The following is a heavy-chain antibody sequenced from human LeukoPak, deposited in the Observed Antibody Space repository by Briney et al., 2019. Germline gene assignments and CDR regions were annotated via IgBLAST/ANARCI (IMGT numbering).Heavy chain of an antibody. CDR2: ISSSSSTI. CDR1: GFTFSDYG. Sequence: PGGSLRLSCAASGFTFSDYGMNWVRQAPGKGLEWVAYISSSSSTIYYADSVKGRFTISRDNAKNSLYLQMNSLRAEDTAVYYCARVEYSSSWGDYYYYYMDVWGKGTTVTISS. CDR3: ARVEYSSSWGDYYYYYMDV. D-gene: IGHD6-13*01. J-gene: IGHJ6*03. V-gene: IGHV3-48*04.